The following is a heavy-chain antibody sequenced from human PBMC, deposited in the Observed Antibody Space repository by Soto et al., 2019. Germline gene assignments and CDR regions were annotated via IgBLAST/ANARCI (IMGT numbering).Heavy chain of an antibody. D-gene: IGHD6-13*01. V-gene: IGHV1-8*01. CDR3: ATLGSSWYVDY. CDR2: MNPNSGNT. Sequence: ASVKVSCKASGYTFTSYDINWVRQATGQGLEWMGRMNPNSGNTGYAQRFQGRVTMTRNTSISTAYMELSSLRSDDTAVYYCATLGSSWYVDYWGQGTLVTVSS. CDR1: GYTFTSYD. J-gene: IGHJ4*02.